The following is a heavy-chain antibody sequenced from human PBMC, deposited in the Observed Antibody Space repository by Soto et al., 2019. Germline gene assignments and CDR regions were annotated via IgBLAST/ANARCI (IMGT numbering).Heavy chain of an antibody. V-gene: IGHV1-69*13. J-gene: IGHJ6*02. CDR1: GGTFSSYA. D-gene: IGHD3-3*01. CDR3: ASSAGLRFLEWSNYYYYGMDV. Sequence: SVKVSCKASGGTFSSYAISWVRQAPGQGLEWMGGIIPIFGTANYAQKFQGRVTITADESTSTAYMELSSLRSEDTAVYYCASSAGLRFLEWSNYYYYGMDVWGQGTTVTVS. CDR2: IIPIFGTA.